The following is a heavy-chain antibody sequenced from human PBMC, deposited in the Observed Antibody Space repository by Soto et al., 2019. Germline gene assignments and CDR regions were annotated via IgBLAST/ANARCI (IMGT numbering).Heavy chain of an antibody. Sequence: PGESLKISCKGSGYSFTSYGISWVRQAPGQGLEWMGWISAYNGNTNYAQKLQGRVTMTTDTSTSTAYMELRSLRSDDTAVYYCARAWGYSYGFDPWGQGTLVTVSS. D-gene: IGHD5-18*01. CDR1: GYSFTSYG. J-gene: IGHJ5*02. CDR3: ARAWGYSYGFDP. V-gene: IGHV1-18*01. CDR2: ISAYNGNT.